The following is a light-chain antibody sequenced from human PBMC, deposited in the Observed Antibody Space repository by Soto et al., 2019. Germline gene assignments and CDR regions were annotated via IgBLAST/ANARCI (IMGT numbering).Light chain of an antibody. CDR3: QQYGSSPFT. V-gene: IGKV3-20*01. Sequence: EIVLTQSPGTLSLSPGERATLSCRASQSGSSSYLAWYQQKPGQAPRLLIYGASSRATGIPDRFRGSGSGTDFTLTISRLEPEDFAVYYCQQYGSSPFTFGPGTKVVIK. J-gene: IGKJ3*01. CDR1: QSGSSSY. CDR2: GAS.